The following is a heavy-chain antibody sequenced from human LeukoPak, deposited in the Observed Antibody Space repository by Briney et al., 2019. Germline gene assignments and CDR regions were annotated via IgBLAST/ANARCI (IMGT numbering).Heavy chain of an antibody. Sequence: GGSLRLSCAAAGLTFSSYEMNWVRQAPGKGLEWVSYISSSGSTIYYADSVKGRFTISRDNAKKSLYLQMNSLRAEDTAVYYCARLSLTSGREDWWGQGTLVTVSS. CDR3: ARLSLTSGREDW. CDR1: GLTFSSYE. CDR2: ISSSGSTI. V-gene: IGHV3-48*03. J-gene: IGHJ4*02. D-gene: IGHD1-1*01.